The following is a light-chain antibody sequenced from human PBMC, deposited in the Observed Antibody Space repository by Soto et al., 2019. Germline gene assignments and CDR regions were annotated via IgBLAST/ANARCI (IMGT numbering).Light chain of an antibody. CDR1: SSDVGGYNY. CDR2: DVR. V-gene: IGLV2-11*01. J-gene: IGLJ2*01. CDR3: CSYAGSYIYVV. Sequence: QSVLTQPRSVSGSPGQSVTISCTGTSSDVGGYNYVSWYQQHPGKALKLMIYDVRKRPSGVPDRFSGSKSGNTASLTISGLQAEDEADYYCCSYAGSYIYVVFGGGTKLTVL.